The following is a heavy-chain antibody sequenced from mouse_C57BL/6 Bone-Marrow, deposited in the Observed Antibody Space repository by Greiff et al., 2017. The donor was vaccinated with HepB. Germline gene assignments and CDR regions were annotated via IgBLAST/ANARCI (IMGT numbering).Heavy chain of an antibody. Sequence: EVQLVESGGGLVQPKGSLKLSCAASGFTFNTYAMHWVRQAPGKGLEWVARIRSKSSNYATYYADSVKDRFTISRDDSQSMLYLQINNLKTEDTAMYYCVRAPYGYDGAWFAYWGQGTLVTVSA. D-gene: IGHD2-2*01. V-gene: IGHV10-3*01. CDR3: VRAPYGYDGAWFAY. CDR2: IRSKSSNYAT. CDR1: GFTFNTYA. J-gene: IGHJ3*01.